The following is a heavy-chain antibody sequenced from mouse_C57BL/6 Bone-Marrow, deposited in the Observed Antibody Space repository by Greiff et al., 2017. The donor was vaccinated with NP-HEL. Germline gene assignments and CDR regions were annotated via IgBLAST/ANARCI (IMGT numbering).Heavy chain of an antibody. CDR2: ISTYYGDA. V-gene: IGHV1-67*01. CDR3: ASRYYYGSGGYWYFDV. J-gene: IGHJ1*03. CDR1: GYTFTSYW. D-gene: IGHD1-1*01. Sequence: QVQLQQPGAELVMPGASVKLSCKASGYTFTSYWMHWVKQSHAKSLEWIGVISTYYGDASYNQKFKDKATMTVDKSSSTAYMELARLTSEDSAVYYCASRYYYGSGGYWYFDVWGTGTTVTVSS.